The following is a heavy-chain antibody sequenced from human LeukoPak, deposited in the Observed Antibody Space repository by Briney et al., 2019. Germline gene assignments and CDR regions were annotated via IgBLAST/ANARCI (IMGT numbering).Heavy chain of an antibody. J-gene: IGHJ4*02. CDR1: GGTFISYA. V-gene: IGHV1-69*13. D-gene: IGHD5-12*01. CDR3: ARFDSGYGLFDY. CDR2: IIPIFGTA. Sequence: SVKVSCKASGGTFISYAISWVRQAPGQGLEWMGGIIPIFGTANYAQKFQGRVTITADESTSTAYMELSSLRAEDTAVYSCARFDSGYGLFDYWGQGTLVTVSS.